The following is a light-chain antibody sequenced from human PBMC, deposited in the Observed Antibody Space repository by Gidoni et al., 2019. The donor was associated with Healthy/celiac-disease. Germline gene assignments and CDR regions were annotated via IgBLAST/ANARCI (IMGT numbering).Light chain of an antibody. J-gene: IGKJ2*01. CDR1: QSVSSSY. Sequence: DIVLTQSPGTLSLSPGERATLSCRSSQSVSSSYLAWYQQKPGQAPRLLLYGASSRATGIPDRFSGSGSGADFTLTISRLEPEDVAVYYCQQYGSSPLYTFGQGTKLEIK. CDR3: QQYGSSPLYT. CDR2: GAS. V-gene: IGKV3-20*01.